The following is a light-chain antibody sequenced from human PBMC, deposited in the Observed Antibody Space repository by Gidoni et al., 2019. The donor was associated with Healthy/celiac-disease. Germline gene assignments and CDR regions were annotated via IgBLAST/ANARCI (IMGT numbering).Light chain of an antibody. Sequence: QSVLTQPPSVSGAPGQRVTISCTGSSANIWAGYDVHWYQQLPGTAPKLLIYGNSNRPSGVPDRFSVSKSSTSASLAITGLQAEDEADDYCQSYDSSLSGWVFGGGTKLTVL. CDR1: SANIWAGYD. J-gene: IGLJ2*01. CDR3: QSYDSSLSGWV. V-gene: IGLV1-40*01. CDR2: GNS.